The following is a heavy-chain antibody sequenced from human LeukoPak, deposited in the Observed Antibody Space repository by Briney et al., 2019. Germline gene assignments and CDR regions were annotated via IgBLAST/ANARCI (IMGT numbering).Heavy chain of an antibody. D-gene: IGHD3-22*01. Sequence: GGSLRLSCAASGFTFSSYEMYWVRQAPGKGLEWVSYISSSGSTIYYADSVKGRFTISRDNAKNSLYLQMNSLRAEDTAVYYCARERDYDSSGYYFDYWGQGTLVTVSS. CDR2: ISSSGSTI. V-gene: IGHV3-48*03. CDR1: GFTFSSYE. J-gene: IGHJ4*02. CDR3: ARERDYDSSGYYFDY.